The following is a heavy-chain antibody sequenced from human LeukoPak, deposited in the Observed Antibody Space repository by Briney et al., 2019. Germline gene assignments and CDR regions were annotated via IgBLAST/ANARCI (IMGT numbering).Heavy chain of an antibody. V-gene: IGHV4-34*01. Sequence: SETLSLTCAVYGGSFSGYYWSWIRQPPGKGLEWIGEINHSGSTNYNPSLKSRVTISVDTSKNQFSLKLSSVTAADTAVYYCARGFYDYVWGSYRYTSTVFDYWGQGTLVTVSS. CDR2: INHSGST. CDR3: ARGFYDYVWGSYRYTSTVFDY. CDR1: GGSFSGYY. D-gene: IGHD3-16*02. J-gene: IGHJ4*02.